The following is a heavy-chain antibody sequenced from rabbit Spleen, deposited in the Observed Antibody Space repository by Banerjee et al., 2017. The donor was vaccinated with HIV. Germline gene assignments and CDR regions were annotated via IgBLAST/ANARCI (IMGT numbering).Heavy chain of an antibody. CDR3: AREDVGGSIFL. V-gene: IGHV1S7*01. Sequence: QLKETGGGLVQPGGSLTLSCKTSGFDFSSYSMSWVRQAPGKGLEWIGAIYTGRGGTDYANWVNGRFTISSDNAQYTVDLQMNSLTAADTATYFCAREDVGGSIFLWGPGTLVTVS. J-gene: IGHJ4*01. CDR2: IYTGRGGT. D-gene: IGHD1-1*01. CDR1: GFDFSSYS.